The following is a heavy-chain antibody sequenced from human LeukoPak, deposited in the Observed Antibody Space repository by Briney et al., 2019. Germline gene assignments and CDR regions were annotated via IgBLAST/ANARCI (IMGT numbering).Heavy chain of an antibody. CDR1: GFTFSNAW. D-gene: IGHD6-19*01. CDR2: IKSKTGGGTT. V-gene: IGHV3-15*01. Sequence: PGGSLRLSCAASGFTFSNAWMNWVRQAPGKGLEWVGRIKSKTGGGTTDYAAPVKGRFTISRDDSKNTLYLQMNSLKTEDTAVYYCTTGVSSAVAGTADYYYYYMDVWGKGTTVTISS. J-gene: IGHJ6*03. CDR3: TTGVSSAVAGTADYYYYYMDV.